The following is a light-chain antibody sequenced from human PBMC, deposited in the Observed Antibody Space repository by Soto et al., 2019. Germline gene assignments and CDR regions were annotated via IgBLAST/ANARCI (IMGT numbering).Light chain of an antibody. CDR3: QQYDSSSPT. Sequence: DIQMTQSPSTLSASVGDGVTITCRASQNISVWLAWYPQSPGKAPKFLIYDASNLETGVSSRFSGSGSGTEFTLTIRSLQPDDFATYYCQQYDSSSPTFGQGTKLEIK. CDR2: DAS. CDR1: QNISVW. V-gene: IGKV1-5*01. J-gene: IGKJ2*01.